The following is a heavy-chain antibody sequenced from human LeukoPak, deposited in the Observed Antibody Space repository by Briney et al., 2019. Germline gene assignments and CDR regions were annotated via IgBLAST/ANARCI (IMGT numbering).Heavy chain of an antibody. D-gene: IGHD3-9*01. CDR3: ARDYDILTGYVLFDY. V-gene: IGHV3-21*01. CDR1: GFTFSSYS. J-gene: IGHJ4*02. CDR2: ISSSSSYI. Sequence: GGSLRLSCAASGFTFSSYSMNWVRQAPGKGLEWVSSISSSSSYIYYADSVKGRFTISRDNAKNSLYLQMSSLRAEDTAVYYCARDYDILTGYVLFDYWGQGTLVTVSS.